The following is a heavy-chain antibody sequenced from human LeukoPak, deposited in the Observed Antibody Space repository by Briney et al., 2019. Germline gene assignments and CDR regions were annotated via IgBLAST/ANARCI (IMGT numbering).Heavy chain of an antibody. V-gene: IGHV5-51*01. D-gene: IGHD6-13*01. Sequence: GESLKISCKHSEYSFPNYCIGWVRQRPGKGLEGMGIIYPDDCDTRYSPSFQGQVTISADKSISTASLQWSSLQASAPAMYYCAIGRGGQQLGDYWGQGTLVTVSS. CDR1: EYSFPNYC. CDR3: AIGRGGQQLGDY. CDR2: IYPDDCDT. J-gene: IGHJ4*02.